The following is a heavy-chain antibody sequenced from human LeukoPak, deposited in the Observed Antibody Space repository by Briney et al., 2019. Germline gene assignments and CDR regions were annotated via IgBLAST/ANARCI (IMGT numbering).Heavy chain of an antibody. CDR1: GGSFSGYY. CDR2: INHSGST. V-gene: IGHV4-34*01. D-gene: IGHD1-26*01. J-gene: IGHJ6*02. Sequence: PSETLSLTCAVYGGSFSGYYWSWIRQPPEKGLEWIGAINHSGSTNYNPSLKSRVTISVDTSKNQFSLKLNSVTAADTAVYYCARDLVMTGLGTTIDYYGMDVWGQGTTVTVSS. CDR3: ARDLVMTGLGTTIDYYGMDV.